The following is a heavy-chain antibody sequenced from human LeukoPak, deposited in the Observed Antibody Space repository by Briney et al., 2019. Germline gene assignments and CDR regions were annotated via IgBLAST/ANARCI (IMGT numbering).Heavy chain of an antibody. J-gene: IGHJ4*02. D-gene: IGHD3-10*01. CDR1: GFTFSICA. CDR3: AKADGSYKTLIDY. V-gene: IGHV3-23*01. CDR2: ISGSGSST. Sequence: GGSLRLSCAASGFTFSICAMNWVRQAPGKGLEWVSGISGSGSSTYYADSVKGRFTISRDSSKNTAYLQMNSLTAEDTALYFCAKADGSYKTLIDYWGQGTLVTVSS.